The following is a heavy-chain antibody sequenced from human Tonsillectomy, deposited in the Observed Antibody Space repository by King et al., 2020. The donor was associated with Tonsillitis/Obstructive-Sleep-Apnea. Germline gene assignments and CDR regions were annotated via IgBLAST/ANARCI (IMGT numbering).Heavy chain of an antibody. CDR2: TYYRSKWYN. V-gene: IGHV6-1*01. D-gene: IGHD3-22*01. CDR1: GDSFSNYSAA. CDR3: ARDISVDYDTRTFYFDY. J-gene: IGHJ4*02. Sequence: VQLQQSGPRLVKPSQTLSLPCALSGDSFSNYSAAWNWIRQSPSRGLEWLGRTYYRSKWYNDFAVSVKSRITINPDTSKNQFSLQLNSVTPEDTAVYFCARDISVDYDTRTFYFDYWGQGTLVTVSS.